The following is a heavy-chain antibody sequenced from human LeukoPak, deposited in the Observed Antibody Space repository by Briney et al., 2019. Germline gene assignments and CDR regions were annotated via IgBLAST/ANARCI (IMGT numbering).Heavy chain of an antibody. CDR3: VTGGGYNGLDY. J-gene: IGHJ4*02. CDR2: VLSRAGGGTI. V-gene: IGHV3-15*07. Sequence: PGGSLRLSCAASGFTFTTYWMHWVRQAPGKGLEWVGRVLSRAGGGTIDYAAPVKGRFTISRDDSKNALFLQMNSLRTEDTAVYYCVTGGGYNGLDYWGQGALVTVSS. CDR1: GFTFTTYW. D-gene: IGHD5-12*01.